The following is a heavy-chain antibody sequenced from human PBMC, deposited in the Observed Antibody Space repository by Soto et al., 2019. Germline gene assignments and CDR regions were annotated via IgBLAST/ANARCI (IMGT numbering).Heavy chain of an antibody. CDR3: AGYSYASRGGNYYYGMDV. J-gene: IGHJ6*02. CDR2: ISGSGGST. D-gene: IGHD5-18*01. V-gene: IGHV3-23*01. CDR1: GFTFSSYA. Sequence: PGGSLRLSCAASGFTFSSYAMSWVRQAPGKGLEWVSAISGSGGSTYYADSVKGRFTISRDNSKNTLYLQMNSLRAEDTAVYYCAGYSYASRGGNYYYGMDVWGQGTTVTVSS.